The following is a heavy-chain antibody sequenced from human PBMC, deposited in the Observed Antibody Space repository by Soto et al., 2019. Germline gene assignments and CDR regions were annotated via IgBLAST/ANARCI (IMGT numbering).Heavy chain of an antibody. Sequence: QVQLQQWGTGLLKPSETLSLTVAVYGGSFSTYYWAWIRQPPGKGLEWIGETHHSGSTTYSPSLMSRVSISIDTSRNQFSLKLRAVTAADTGVYYCANRLGSFWGQGTLVTVSS. D-gene: IGHD3-16*01. J-gene: IGHJ4*02. CDR3: ANRLGSF. CDR2: THHSGST. V-gene: IGHV4-34*01. CDR1: GGSFSTYY.